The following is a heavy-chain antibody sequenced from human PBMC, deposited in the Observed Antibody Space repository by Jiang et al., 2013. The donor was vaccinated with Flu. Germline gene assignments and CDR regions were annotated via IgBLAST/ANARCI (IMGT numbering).Heavy chain of an antibody. CDR1: GYTFTSYD. CDR2: MNPNSGNT. Sequence: GASVKVSCKASGYTFTSYDINWVRQATGQGLEWMGWMNPNSGNTGYAQKFQGRVTMTRNTSISTAYMELSSLRSEDTAVYYCARLSPGIAAAGTMTYYYYYGMDVWGQGTTVTVSS. V-gene: IGHV1-8*01. D-gene: IGHD6-13*01. J-gene: IGHJ6*02. CDR3: ARLSPGIAAAGTMTYYYYYGMDV.